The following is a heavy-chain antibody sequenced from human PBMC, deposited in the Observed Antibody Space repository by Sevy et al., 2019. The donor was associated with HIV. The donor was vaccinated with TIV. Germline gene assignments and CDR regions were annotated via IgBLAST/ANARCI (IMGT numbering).Heavy chain of an antibody. D-gene: IGHD1-1*01. Sequence: GESLKISCAASGFTFSRYSMHWVRQAPGKGLEWVATISFDVSNKHYADSVKGRFTISRDNFQNSLFLQMNSLRPEDTAVYYCALERLSSDVAEYFQNWGQGTLVTVSS. J-gene: IGHJ1*01. V-gene: IGHV3-30*04. CDR2: ISFDVSNK. CDR1: GFTFSRYS. CDR3: ALERLSSDVAEYFQN.